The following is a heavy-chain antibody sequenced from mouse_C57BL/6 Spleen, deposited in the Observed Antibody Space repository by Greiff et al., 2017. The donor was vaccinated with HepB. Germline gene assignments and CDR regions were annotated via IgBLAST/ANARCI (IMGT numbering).Heavy chain of an antibody. CDR2: IHPNSGST. D-gene: IGHD1-1*01. Sequence: VQLQQPGAELVKPGASVKLSCRASGNTFPSYWRHGVKRRPGQGLEGIGMIHPNSGSTNYNEKFKSKATLTVDKSSSTAYMQLSSLTSEDSAVYYCARNYYGSSYAWFAYWGQGTLVTVSA. V-gene: IGHV1-64*01. J-gene: IGHJ3*01. CDR1: GNTFPSYW. CDR3: ARNYYGSSYAWFAY.